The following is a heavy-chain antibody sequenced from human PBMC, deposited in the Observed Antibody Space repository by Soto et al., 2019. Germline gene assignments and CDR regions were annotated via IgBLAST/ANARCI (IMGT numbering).Heavy chain of an antibody. CDR2: SSSSGETT. CDR1: GFTFSSFA. D-gene: IGHD6-13*01. J-gene: IGHJ6*02. V-gene: IGHV3-23*01. Sequence: EVQLLESGGGLVQPGGSLRLSCAASGFTFSSFAMTWVRQAPGEGLEWVSSSSSSGETTYYSDSVKGRFTISRDSSKNMVYLQMTSLRAEDTAVYFCVQDWTGNSCPCMVVWGQGTTVTVSS. CDR3: VQDWTGNSCPCMVV.